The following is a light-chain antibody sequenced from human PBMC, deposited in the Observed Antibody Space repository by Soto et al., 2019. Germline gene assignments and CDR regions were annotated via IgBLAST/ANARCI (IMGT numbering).Light chain of an antibody. CDR1: QAVSTW. CDR2: AAS. Sequence: DIQMTQSPSFVSASVGDSVTITCRASQAVSTWLAWYQQKPGGAPRLLIYAASTLQSGVPSRFSGSGSGTDFTLTIRSLQPEDFATYYCQQSNSFTRTFGGGTKVDIX. J-gene: IGKJ4*01. V-gene: IGKV1-12*01. CDR3: QQSNSFTRT.